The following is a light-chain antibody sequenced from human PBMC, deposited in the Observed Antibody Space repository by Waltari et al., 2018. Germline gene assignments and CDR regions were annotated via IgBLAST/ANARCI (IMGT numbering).Light chain of an antibody. CDR3: QTGGFGMWV. CDR2: VNSDGNH. Sequence: QLLLSHPPSASASLAAPAKLTCTLSSGHSNYPIAWHQQQPEKGPRYLMTVNSDGNHVRGDGIPYRFSGSSSGAERYRSLSSLQSEDETDYSCQTGGFGMWVFGGRTKLTVL. J-gene: IGLJ3*02. CDR1: SGHSNYP. V-gene: IGLV4-69*01.